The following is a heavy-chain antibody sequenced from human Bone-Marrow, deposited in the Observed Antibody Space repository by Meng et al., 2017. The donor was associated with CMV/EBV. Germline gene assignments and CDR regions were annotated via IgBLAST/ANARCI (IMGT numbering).Heavy chain of an antibody. CDR2: ISSSSYI. V-gene: IGHV3-21*01. Sequence: GESLKISCAASGFTFSSYSMNWVRQAPGKGLEWVSSISSSSYIYYADSVKGRFTISRDNAKNSLYLQMNSLRAEDTAVYYCASGDALDYWGQGTLVTVSS. J-gene: IGHJ4*02. D-gene: IGHD2-21*02. CDR1: GFTFSSYS. CDR3: ASGDALDY.